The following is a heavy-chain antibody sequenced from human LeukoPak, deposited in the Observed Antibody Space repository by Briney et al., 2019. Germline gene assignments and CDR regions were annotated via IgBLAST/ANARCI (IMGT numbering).Heavy chain of an antibody. CDR2: IYYRGST. CDR3: AHNLGYSYGIGY. J-gene: IGHJ4*02. V-gene: IGHV4-59*01. CDR1: GGSISSYY. Sequence: PSETLSLTCTVPGGSISSYYWSWIRQPPGKGLEWIGYIYYRGSTNYNPSLKSRVTISVDTSKNQFSLKLSSVTAADTAVYYCAHNLGYSYGIGYWGQGTPVTVSS. D-gene: IGHD5-18*01.